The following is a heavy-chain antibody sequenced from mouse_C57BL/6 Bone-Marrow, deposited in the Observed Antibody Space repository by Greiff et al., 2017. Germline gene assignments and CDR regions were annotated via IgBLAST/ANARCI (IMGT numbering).Heavy chain of an antibody. Sequence: EVKLVESGEGLVKPGGSLKLSCAASGFTFSSYAMSWVRQTPEKRLEWVAYISSGGDYIYSADPVKGRVTISRDNARNTLYLQMSSLKSEDTAMYYCTRETAQALFLYAMDYWGQGTSVTVSS. J-gene: IGHJ4*01. D-gene: IGHD3-2*02. CDR1: GFTFSSYA. V-gene: IGHV5-9-1*02. CDR2: ISSGGDYI. CDR3: TRETAQALFLYAMDY.